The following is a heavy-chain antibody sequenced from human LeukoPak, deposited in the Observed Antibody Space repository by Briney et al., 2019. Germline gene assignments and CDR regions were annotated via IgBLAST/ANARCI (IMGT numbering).Heavy chain of an antibody. J-gene: IGHJ4*02. CDR3: ARARGSIPSSSFDY. CDR1: GFTFSSYS. Sequence: GGSLRLSCAASGFTFSSYSMNWVRQAPGKGLEWVSSISSSSSYTDYADSVKGRFTISRDNAKNSLDLQMNILRAEDTALYYCARARGSIPSSSFDYWGQGALVTVSS. V-gene: IGHV3-21*01. CDR2: ISSSSSYT. D-gene: IGHD6-6*01.